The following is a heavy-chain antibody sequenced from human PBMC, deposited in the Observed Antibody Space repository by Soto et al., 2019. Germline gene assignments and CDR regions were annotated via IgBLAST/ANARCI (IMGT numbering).Heavy chain of an antibody. Sequence: SVKVSCKASGGTFSSYAISWVRQAPGQGLEWMGGIIPIFGTANYAQKFQGRVTITADESTSTAYMELSSLRSEDTAVYYCARSDLRVTDYYYYYGMDVWGQGTTVTVPS. CDR2: IIPIFGTA. D-gene: IGHD4-4*01. CDR3: ARSDLRVTDYYYYYGMDV. V-gene: IGHV1-69*13. CDR1: GGTFSSYA. J-gene: IGHJ6*02.